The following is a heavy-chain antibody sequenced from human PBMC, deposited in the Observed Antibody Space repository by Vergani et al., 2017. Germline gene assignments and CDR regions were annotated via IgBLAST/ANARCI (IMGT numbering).Heavy chain of an antibody. Sequence: QVQLQQWGAGLLKPSETLSLTCAVYGGSFSGYYWSWIRQPPGKGVEWIGEINHSGSTNYNPSLKSRVTISVDTSKNQFSLKLSSVTAADTAVYDCARGRWTVDRGSTPLGSWFDPWGQGTLVTVSS. D-gene: IGHD2-2*01. CDR1: GGSFSGYY. V-gene: IGHV4-34*01. J-gene: IGHJ5*02. CDR2: INHSGST. CDR3: ARGRWTVDRGSTPLGSWFDP.